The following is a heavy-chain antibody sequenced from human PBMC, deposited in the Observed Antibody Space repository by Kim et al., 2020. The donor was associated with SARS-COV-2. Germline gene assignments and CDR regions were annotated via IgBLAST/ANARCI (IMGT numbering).Heavy chain of an antibody. CDR1: GGSISGYY. J-gene: IGHJ6*02. Sequence: SETLSLTCTVSGGSISGYYWTWIRQPPGKGLEWIGYIHYSGSPNYNPSLKSRVTISLDTSKNQFSQKLSSVTAADTAVYYCARLFSTSSWYFAGMDVWGQGTTVTVSS. V-gene: IGHV4-59*08. CDR2: IHYSGSP. D-gene: IGHD6-13*01. CDR3: ARLFSTSSWYFAGMDV.